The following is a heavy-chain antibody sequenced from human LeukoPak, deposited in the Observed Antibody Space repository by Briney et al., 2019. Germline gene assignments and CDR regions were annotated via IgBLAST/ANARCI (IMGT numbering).Heavy chain of an antibody. CDR2: INHSGST. J-gene: IGHJ4*02. D-gene: IGHD3-22*01. CDR3: AMSITMIIVIVKRPPTIDY. Sequence: SETLSLTCAVYGGSFSGYYWSWIHQPPGKGLEWIGEINHSGSTNYNPSLKSRVTISVDTSKNQFSLKLSSVTAADTAVYYCAMSITMIIVIVKRPPTIDYWGQGTLVTVSS. CDR1: GGSFSGYY. V-gene: IGHV4-34*01.